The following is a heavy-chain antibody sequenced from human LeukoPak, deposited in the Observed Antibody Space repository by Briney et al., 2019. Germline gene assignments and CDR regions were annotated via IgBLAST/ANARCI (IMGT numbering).Heavy chain of an antibody. V-gene: IGHV1-46*01. J-gene: IGHJ4*02. CDR2: INPSGGST. CDR1: GYTFTSYY. Sequence: ASVKVSCKASGYTFTSYYMHWVRQAPGQGLEWMGIINPSGGSTSYAQKFQGRVTMTRDTSISTAYMELSRLRSDDTAVYYCARGTAMVKYYFDYWGQGTLVTVSS. CDR3: ARGTAMVKYYFDY. D-gene: IGHD5-18*01.